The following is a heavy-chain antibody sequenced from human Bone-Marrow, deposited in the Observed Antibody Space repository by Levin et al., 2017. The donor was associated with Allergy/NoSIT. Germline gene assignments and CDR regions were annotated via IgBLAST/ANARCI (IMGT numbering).Heavy chain of an antibody. CDR3: ARERGTWLAPPVDF. CDR1: GFTFSDHY. D-gene: IGHD5-12*01. CDR2: ISSSGNTI. J-gene: IGHJ4*02. V-gene: IGHV3-11*01. Sequence: GESLKISCTASGFTFSDHYMVWIRQAPGKGLEWVSYISSSGNTIYYIDSVRGRFTISRDNPKNSLYLQLNSLRVEDTALYYCARERGTWLAPPVDFWGQGTLVTVSS.